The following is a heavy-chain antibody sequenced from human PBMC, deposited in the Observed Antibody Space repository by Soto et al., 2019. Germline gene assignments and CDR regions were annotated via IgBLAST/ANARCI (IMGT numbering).Heavy chain of an antibody. V-gene: IGHV4-34*01. CDR2: INHSGST. D-gene: IGHD3-10*01. J-gene: IGHJ4*02. CDR1: GGSFSGYY. Sequence: SETLSLTCAVYGGSFSGYYWSWIRQPPGKGLEWIGEINHSGSTNYNPSLKSRVTISVDTSKNQFSLKLSSVTAADTAVYYCARSSLWFGEPRPTEYWGQGTLVTVS. CDR3: ARSSLWFGEPRPTEY.